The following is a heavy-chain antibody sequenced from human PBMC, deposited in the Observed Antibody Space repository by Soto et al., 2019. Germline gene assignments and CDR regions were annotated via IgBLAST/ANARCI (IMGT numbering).Heavy chain of an antibody. CDR3: ARVSGFWTGLPPFDY. J-gene: IGHJ4*02. D-gene: IGHD3-3*01. V-gene: IGHV3-48*02. CDR2: ISSSSSTI. CDR1: GFTFSSYS. Sequence: GGSLRRSCAASGFTFSSYSMTWVRQATGKGLEWVSYISSSSSTIYYADSVKGRFTISRDNAKNSLYLQMNSLRDEDTAVYYCARVSGFWTGLPPFDYWGQGTLVTVSS.